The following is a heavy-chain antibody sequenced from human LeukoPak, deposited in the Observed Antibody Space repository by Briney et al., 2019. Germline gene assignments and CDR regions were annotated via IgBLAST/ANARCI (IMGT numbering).Heavy chain of an antibody. Sequence: GGSLRLSCAASGSTFSSYGMHWVRQAPGKGLEWVGVIWYDGSTKYYADSVRGRFTISRDNSKNTLYLEMNRLRAEDTAMYYCAKYFYSNYYYAVDVWGQGTTVTVSS. CDR2: IWYDGSTK. CDR3: AKYFYSNYYYAVDV. V-gene: IGHV3-33*06. J-gene: IGHJ6*02. D-gene: IGHD4-11*01. CDR1: GSTFSSYG.